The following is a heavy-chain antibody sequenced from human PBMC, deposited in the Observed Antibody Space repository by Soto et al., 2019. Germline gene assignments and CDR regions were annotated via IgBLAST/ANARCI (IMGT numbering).Heavy chain of an antibody. CDR3: ARSQTTVTSYAY. CDR1: GGSISSGGYS. Sequence: SETLSLTCAVSGGSISSGGYSWSWIRQPPGKGLEWIGYIYHSGSTYYNPSLKSRVTISVDRSKNQFSLKLSSVTAADTAVYYCARSQTTVTSYAYCGQGTLVTVSS. J-gene: IGHJ4*02. D-gene: IGHD4-17*01. CDR2: IYHSGST. V-gene: IGHV4-30-2*01.